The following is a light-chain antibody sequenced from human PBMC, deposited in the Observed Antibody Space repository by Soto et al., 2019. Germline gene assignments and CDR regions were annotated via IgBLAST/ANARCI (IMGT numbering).Light chain of an antibody. V-gene: IGLV2-14*01. CDR2: EVI. J-gene: IGLJ2*01. Sequence: QSALTQPASVSGSPGQSITISCTATSSDVDTHNYVSWYQQYPGKAPKLMIYEVINRPSGVSNRFSGSKSGNTASLIISGLQAEDEADYYCAAWDVSLNGRKFGGGTKLTVL. CDR1: SSDVDTHNY. CDR3: AAWDVSLNGRK.